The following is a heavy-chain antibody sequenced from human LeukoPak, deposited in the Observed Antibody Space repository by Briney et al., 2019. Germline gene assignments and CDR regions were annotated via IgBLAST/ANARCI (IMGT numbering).Heavy chain of an antibody. Sequence: GGSLRLSCAASGFTFSDYYMSWIRQAPGKGLEWVSYISSRGSTIYYADPVKGRFTISRDNAKNSLYLQMNSLRAEDTAVYYCARDKITMVRGVPLSKARDGMDVWGQGTTVTVSS. CDR3: ARDKITMVRGVPLSKARDGMDV. J-gene: IGHJ6*02. CDR2: ISSRGSTI. D-gene: IGHD3-10*01. V-gene: IGHV3-11*01. CDR1: GFTFSDYY.